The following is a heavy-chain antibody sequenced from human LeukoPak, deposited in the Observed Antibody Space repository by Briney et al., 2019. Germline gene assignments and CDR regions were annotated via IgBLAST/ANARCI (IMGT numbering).Heavy chain of an antibody. J-gene: IGHJ4*02. CDR3: ARGDRQYTVTTFLRGGYFDY. Sequence: SETLSLTCTVSGASISSSGYYWGWIRQPPGKGLEWIASIFYSENTYYNPSLKSRLTISVDTPKNQFPLKLSSVTAADTAVYYCARGDRQYTVTTFLRGGYFDYWGQGTLVTVSS. CDR1: GASISSSGYY. V-gene: IGHV4-39*01. CDR2: IFYSENT. D-gene: IGHD4-17*01.